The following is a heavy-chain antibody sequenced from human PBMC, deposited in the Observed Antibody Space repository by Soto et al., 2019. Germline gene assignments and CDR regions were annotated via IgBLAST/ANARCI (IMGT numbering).Heavy chain of an antibody. Sequence: GGSLRLSCAASGFTFSSYGMHWVRQAPGKGLEWVAVISYDGSNKYYADSVKGRFTISRDNSKNTLYLQMNSLRAEDTAVYYCAKNFANSPRYWGQGTLVTVSS. J-gene: IGHJ4*02. D-gene: IGHD3-9*01. CDR3: AKNFANSPRY. V-gene: IGHV3-30*18. CDR1: GFTFSSYG. CDR2: ISYDGSNK.